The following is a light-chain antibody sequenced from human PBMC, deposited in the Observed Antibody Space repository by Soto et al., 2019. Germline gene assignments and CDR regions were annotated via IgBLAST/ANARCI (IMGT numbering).Light chain of an antibody. CDR3: QQYNSYPLT. CDR1: QSISSW. V-gene: IGKV1-5*03. CDR2: EAS. J-gene: IGKJ4*01. Sequence: DIQMSQSPSTLSASAGDRVTITCRASQSISSWLAWYQQKPGKAPKLLIHEASSLESGVPSRFSGSGSETEFTLTISSLQPDHFATYYCQQYNSYPLTFGGGTKVEI.